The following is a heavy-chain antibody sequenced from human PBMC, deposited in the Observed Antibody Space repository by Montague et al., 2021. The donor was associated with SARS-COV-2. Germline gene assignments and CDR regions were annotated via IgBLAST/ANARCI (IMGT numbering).Heavy chain of an antibody. D-gene: IGHD3-10*01. CDR1: GFTFSSYG. CDR3: ASPRYYYGSGSYSSLDY. Sequence: SLRLSCAASGFTFSSYGMHWVRQAPGKGLEWVAVIWYDGSNKYYSDSXKGRFTISRDNSKNTLYLQMNSLRAEDTAVHYCASPRYYYGSGSYSSLDYWGQGTLVTVSS. J-gene: IGHJ4*02. CDR2: IWYDGSNK. V-gene: IGHV3-33*01.